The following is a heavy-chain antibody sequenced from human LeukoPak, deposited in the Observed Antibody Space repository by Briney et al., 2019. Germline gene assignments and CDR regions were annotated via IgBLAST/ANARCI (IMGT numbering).Heavy chain of an antibody. Sequence: IPSETLSLTCTVSGGSISSGGYYWSWIRQHPGKGLEWIGYIYYSGSTYYNPSLKSRVTISVDTSKNQFSLKLSSVTAADTAEYYCAREIKKETTVDYWGQGTLVTVSS. CDR1: GGSISSGGYY. J-gene: IGHJ4*02. CDR2: IYYSGST. D-gene: IGHD4-17*01. V-gene: IGHV4-31*03. CDR3: AREIKKETTVDY.